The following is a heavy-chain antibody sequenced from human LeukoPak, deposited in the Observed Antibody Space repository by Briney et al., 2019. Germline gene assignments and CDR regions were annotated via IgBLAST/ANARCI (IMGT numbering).Heavy chain of an antibody. J-gene: IGHJ4*02. CDR3: LRRFSGSYYYGH. D-gene: IGHD1-26*01. CDR1: GFTLSGSA. CDR2: IRTKASNYAT. Sequence: GGSLRLSCAASGFTLSGSAMQWVRQAPGKGLEWVGRIRTKASNYATAYGAAVQGRFLISREDSKNMAFLQMDGLKTEDTAVYYCLRRFSGSYYYGHWGQGTLFTVSS. V-gene: IGHV3-73*01.